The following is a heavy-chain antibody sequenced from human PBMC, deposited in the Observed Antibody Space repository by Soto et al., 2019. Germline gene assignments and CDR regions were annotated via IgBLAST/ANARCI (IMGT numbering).Heavy chain of an antibody. CDR2: IIPALGTA. Sequence: QDQLVQSGAEVKKPGSSVKVSCKASGGTFSSHTFSWVRQAPGQGLEWMGRIIPALGTATYAQKFQGRVKMTADESATTVYMELNSLRSEDTAVYYCARPDFGDYWYFDLWGRGTLVTVSS. V-gene: IGHV1-69*08. CDR1: GGTFSSHT. CDR3: ARPDFGDYWYFDL. D-gene: IGHD4-17*01. J-gene: IGHJ2*01.